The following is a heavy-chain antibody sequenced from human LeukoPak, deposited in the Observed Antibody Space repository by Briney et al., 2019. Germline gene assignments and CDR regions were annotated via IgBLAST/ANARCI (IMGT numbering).Heavy chain of an antibody. CDR1: GGSISSSSYY. CDR2: IYYSGST. J-gene: IGHJ3*02. Sequence: PSETLSLTCTVSGGSISSSSYYWGWIRQPPGKGLEWIGSIYYSGSTYYNPSLKSRVTISVDTSKNQFSLKLSSVTAADTAVYYCARDWPLDGYTPRRAFDIWGQGTMVTVSS. D-gene: IGHD5-24*01. CDR3: ARDWPLDGYTPRRAFDI. V-gene: IGHV4-39*07.